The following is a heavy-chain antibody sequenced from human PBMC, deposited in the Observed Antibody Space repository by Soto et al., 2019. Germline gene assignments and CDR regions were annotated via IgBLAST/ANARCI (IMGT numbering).Heavy chain of an antibody. J-gene: IGHJ4*02. CDR3: AKDRISRWYEGFDY. Sequence: GGSLRLSCAASGFTFSSYGMHWVRQAPGKGLEWVAVISYDGSNKYYADSVKGRFTISRDNSKNTLYLQMNSLRAEDTAVYYCAKDRISRWYEGFDYWGQGTLVTVSS. V-gene: IGHV3-30*18. CDR2: ISYDGSNK. D-gene: IGHD6-13*01. CDR1: GFTFSSYG.